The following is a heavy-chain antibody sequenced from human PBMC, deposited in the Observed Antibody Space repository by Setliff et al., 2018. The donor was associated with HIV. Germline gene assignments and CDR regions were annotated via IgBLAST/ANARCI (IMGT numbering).Heavy chain of an antibody. CDR3: ARHAYGCSNGICYMSGY. D-gene: IGHD2-8*01. Sequence: GESLKISCKGSGYSFTSYWIGWVRQMPGKGLEWMGIIYPGDSDTRYSPSFQGQVTISADKSISTAYLQWSSLRASDTAMYYCARHAYGCSNGICYMSGYWGQGTLVTVSS. J-gene: IGHJ4*02. CDR1: GYSFTSYW. CDR2: IYPGDSDT. V-gene: IGHV5-51*01.